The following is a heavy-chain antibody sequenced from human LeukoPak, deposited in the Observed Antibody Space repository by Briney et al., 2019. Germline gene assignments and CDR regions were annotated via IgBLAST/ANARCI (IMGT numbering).Heavy chain of an antibody. CDR2: ISGSGGST. Sequence: GGPLRLSCAASGFTFSSYAMSWVRQAPGKGLEWVSAISGSGGSTYYADSVKGRFTISRDNSKNTLYLQMNSLRAEDTAVYYCAKEGGIVLMVYAISNWFDPWGQGTPVTVSS. D-gene: IGHD2-8*01. CDR1: GFTFSSYA. V-gene: IGHV3-23*01. CDR3: AKEGGIVLMVYAISNWFDP. J-gene: IGHJ5*02.